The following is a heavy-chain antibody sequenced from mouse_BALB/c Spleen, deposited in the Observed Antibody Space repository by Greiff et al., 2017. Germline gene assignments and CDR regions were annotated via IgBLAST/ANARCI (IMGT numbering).Heavy chain of an antibody. V-gene: IGHV5-9-4*01. Sequence: EVMLVESGGGLVKPGGSLKLSCAASGFTFSSYAMSWVRQSPEKRLEWVAEISSGGSYTYYPDTVTGRFTISRDNAKNTLFLQMTSLRSEDTAMYYCARGNRGYFDYWGQGTTLTVSS. J-gene: IGHJ2*01. D-gene: IGHD2-14*01. CDR2: ISSGGSYT. CDR1: GFTFSSYA. CDR3: ARGNRGYFDY.